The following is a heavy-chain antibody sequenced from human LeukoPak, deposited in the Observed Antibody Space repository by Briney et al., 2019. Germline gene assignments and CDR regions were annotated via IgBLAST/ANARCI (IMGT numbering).Heavy chain of an antibody. V-gene: IGHV5-51*01. Sequence: GASLKISCKGSGSRFTSYWIGWLRQMPGKGLEWMGIIYPGDSDTIYSPSFQGQVTISADKSISTAYLQWSSLKPSDTAMYYCARVRSTYYDSSGYYPDAFDIWGQGTMVTVSS. CDR2: IYPGDSDT. D-gene: IGHD3-22*01. CDR1: GSRFTSYW. J-gene: IGHJ3*02. CDR3: ARVRSTYYDSSGYYPDAFDI.